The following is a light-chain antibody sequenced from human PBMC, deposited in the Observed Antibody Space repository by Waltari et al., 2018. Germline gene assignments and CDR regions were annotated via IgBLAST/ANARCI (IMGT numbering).Light chain of an antibody. Sequence: EIVLTQSPATLSLSPGERATLSCRASQSVLNYLAWYQQRPGQAPSLLIYDASDRATGIPARFSGRWSGTDFTLTISSLEPEDFAVYYCQQRSNWPPITFGQGTRLEIK. V-gene: IGKV3-11*01. CDR2: DAS. CDR3: QQRSNWPPIT. J-gene: IGKJ5*01. CDR1: QSVLNY.